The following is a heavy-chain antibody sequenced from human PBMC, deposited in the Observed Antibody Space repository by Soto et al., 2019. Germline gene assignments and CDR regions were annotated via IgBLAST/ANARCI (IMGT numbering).Heavy chain of an antibody. J-gene: IGHJ3*02. CDR2: ISGTGGTT. CDR1: GFTFSTYA. D-gene: IGHD5-12*01. V-gene: IGHV3-23*01. Sequence: VQLLESGGGLVQPGGSLRLSCAASGFTFSTYAMTWVRQAPGKGLEWVSAISGTGGTTYYADSVKGRFTVSRDNAKNTLYLHMNSLRVEDTAVYYCAKVLVEWLQRVDAFDIWGQGTMVTVAS. CDR3: AKVLVEWLQRVDAFDI.